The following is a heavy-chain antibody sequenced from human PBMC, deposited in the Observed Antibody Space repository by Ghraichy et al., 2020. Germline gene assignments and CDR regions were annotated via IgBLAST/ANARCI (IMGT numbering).Heavy chain of an antibody. CDR3: ASFAHQLADFDY. D-gene: IGHD6-13*01. V-gene: IGHV1-3*01. CDR1: GYTFTSYA. CDR2: INAGNGNT. J-gene: IGHJ4*02. Sequence: ASVKVSCKASGYTFTSYAMHWVRQAPGQRLEWMGWINAGNGNTKYSQKFQGRVTITRDTSASTAYMELSSLRSEATAVYYCASFAHQLADFDYWGQGTLVTVSS.